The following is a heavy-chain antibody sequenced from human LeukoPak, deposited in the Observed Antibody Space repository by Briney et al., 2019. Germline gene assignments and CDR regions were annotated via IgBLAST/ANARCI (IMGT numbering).Heavy chain of an antibody. J-gene: IGHJ4*02. CDR2: ISYDGSNK. V-gene: IGHV3-30-3*01. CDR1: GFTFRSYA. Sequence: HPGGSLRLSCAASGFTFRSYAMHWVRQAPGKGLEWVAVISYDGSNKYYADSVKGRFTISRDNSKNTLYLQMNSLRAEDTAVHYCARENFGNYYFDYWGQRTLVTVSS. D-gene: IGHD3-16*01. CDR3: ARENFGNYYFDY.